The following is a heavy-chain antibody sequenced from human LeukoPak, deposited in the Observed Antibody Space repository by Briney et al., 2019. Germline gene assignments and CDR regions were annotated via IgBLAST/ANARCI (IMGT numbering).Heavy chain of an antibody. CDR2: ISSSSYI. J-gene: IGHJ4*02. Sequence: PGGSLRLSCAASGFTFSSYSMNWVRQAPGKGLEWVSSISSSSYIYYADSVKGRFTISRDNAKNSLYLQMNSLRAEDTAVYYCASIRSRIAVAGTGYWGQGTLVTVSS. CDR3: ASIRSRIAVAGTGY. D-gene: IGHD6-19*01. V-gene: IGHV3-21*01. CDR1: GFTFSSYS.